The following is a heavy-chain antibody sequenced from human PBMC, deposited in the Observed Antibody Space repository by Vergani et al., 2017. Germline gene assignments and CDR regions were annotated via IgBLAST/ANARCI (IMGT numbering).Heavy chain of an antibody. Sequence: QVQLQQWGAGLLKPSETLSLTCAVYGGSFSGYYWSWIRQPPGKGLEWIGEINHSGSTNYNPSLKSRVTISVDTSKNQFSLKLSSVTAADTAVYYCARGPTDILTGYFPYYGMDVWGQGTTVTVSS. J-gene: IGHJ6*02. CDR1: GGSFSGYY. CDR3: ARGPTDILTGYFPYYGMDV. V-gene: IGHV4-34*01. CDR2: INHSGST. D-gene: IGHD3-9*01.